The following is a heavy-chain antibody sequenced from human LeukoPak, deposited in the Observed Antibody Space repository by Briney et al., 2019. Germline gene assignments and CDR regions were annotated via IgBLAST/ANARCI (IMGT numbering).Heavy chain of an antibody. D-gene: IGHD3-22*01. Sequence: PSETLSLTCTVSGYSISSGYYWGWIRQPPGKGLEWIGSIYHSGSTYYNPSLKSRVTISVDTSKNQFSLKLSSVTAADTAVYYCARELYYYDSSGYYLDSWGQGTLVTVSS. CDR2: IYHSGST. J-gene: IGHJ4*02. CDR1: GYSISSGYY. CDR3: ARELYYYDSSGYYLDS. V-gene: IGHV4-38-2*02.